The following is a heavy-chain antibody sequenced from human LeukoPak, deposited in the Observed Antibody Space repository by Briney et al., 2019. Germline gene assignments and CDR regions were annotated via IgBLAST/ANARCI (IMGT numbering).Heavy chain of an antibody. CDR3: ARGPTITFGGVIVIPHYYYYYMDV. CDR2: IYSGGST. Sequence: GGSLRLSCAASGFTVSSNYMSWVRQAPGKGLEWVSVIYSGGSTYYADSVKGRFTISRDNSKNTLYLQMNSLRAEDTAVYYCARGPTITFGGVIVIPHYYYYYMDVWGKGTTVTISS. J-gene: IGHJ6*03. CDR1: GFTVSSNY. V-gene: IGHV3-53*01. D-gene: IGHD3-16*02.